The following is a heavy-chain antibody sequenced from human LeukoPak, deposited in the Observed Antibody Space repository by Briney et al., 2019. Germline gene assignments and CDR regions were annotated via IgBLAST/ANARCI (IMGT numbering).Heavy chain of an antibody. J-gene: IGHJ6*02. Sequence: ASVKVSCKASGGTFSSYAISWVRQAPGQGLEWMGRIIPILGIANYAQKFQGRVTITADKSTSTAYMELSSLRSEDTAVYYSARDLPKDYDFWSGYYTGMRVYFYGMDVWGQGTTVTVSS. CDR3: ARDLPKDYDFWSGYYTGMRVYFYGMDV. D-gene: IGHD3-3*01. V-gene: IGHV1-69*04. CDR1: GGTFSSYA. CDR2: IIPILGIA.